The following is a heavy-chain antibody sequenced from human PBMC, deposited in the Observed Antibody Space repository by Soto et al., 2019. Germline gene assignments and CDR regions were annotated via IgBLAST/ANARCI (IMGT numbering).Heavy chain of an antibody. D-gene: IGHD1-1*01. CDR3: ATERATTFHLALEWI. CDR1: GFTFSSYA. J-gene: IGHJ3*02. Sequence: EVQLLESGGGLVQPGGSLRLSCAASGFTFSSYAMSWVRQAPGKGLVWVATISVTGGSSFYADSVKGRFSISRDNSKNTLDLQMNSLRVADTALYYCATERATTFHLALEWIWGHGTMVTVSS. V-gene: IGHV3-23*01. CDR2: ISVTGGSS.